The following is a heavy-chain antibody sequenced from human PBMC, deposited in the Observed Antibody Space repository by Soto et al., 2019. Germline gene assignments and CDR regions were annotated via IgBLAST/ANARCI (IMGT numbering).Heavy chain of an antibody. CDR2: INPSGGST. CDR1: GYTFTSYY. D-gene: IGHD3-3*01. Sequence: ASVKVSCKASGYTFTSYYMHWVRQAPGQGLEWMGIINPSGGSTSYAQKFQGRVTMTRDTSTSTVYMELSSLRSEDTAVYYCAKTIFGVYWFDPWGQGTLVTVSS. V-gene: IGHV1-46*01. J-gene: IGHJ5*02. CDR3: AKTIFGVYWFDP.